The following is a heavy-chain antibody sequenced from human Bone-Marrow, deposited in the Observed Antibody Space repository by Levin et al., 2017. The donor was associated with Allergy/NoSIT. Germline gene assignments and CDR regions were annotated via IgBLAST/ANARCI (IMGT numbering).Heavy chain of an antibody. D-gene: IGHD3-10*01. CDR3: ASGSGSYSS. Sequence: PSETLSLTCTVSGDSINSGDYYWTWIRQPPGTGLEWIGYIYYSGSTYYNPSLKSRVFISTDTSRNQFSLQLTSVTAADTAVYYCASGSGSYSSWGQGTLVTVSS. J-gene: IGHJ4*02. CDR1: GDSINSGDYY. CDR2: IYYSGST. V-gene: IGHV4-30-4*01.